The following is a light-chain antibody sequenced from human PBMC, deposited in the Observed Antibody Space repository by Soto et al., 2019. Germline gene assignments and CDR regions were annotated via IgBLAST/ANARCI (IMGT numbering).Light chain of an antibody. CDR2: GTS. Sequence: EIVLTQSPGTLSLSPGERATLSCRATQSVSSSYLAWYQQKPGQAPRLLIYGTSTRATGIPDRFSGSGSGTDFTLTTSRLEPEDFAVYYCQQFGTSTSTYTFGQGTKLEI. V-gene: IGKV3-20*01. CDR1: QSVSSSY. CDR3: QQFGTSTSTYT. J-gene: IGKJ2*01.